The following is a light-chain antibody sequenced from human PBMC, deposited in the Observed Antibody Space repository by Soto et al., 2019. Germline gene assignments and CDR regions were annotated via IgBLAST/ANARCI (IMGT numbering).Light chain of an antibody. CDR3: CSYTTSNTRQIV. J-gene: IGLJ1*01. V-gene: IGLV2-14*03. Sequence: QSALTQPASVSGSPGQSITISCTGTSSDVVGYNYVSWYQQHPGKAPKFMIYDVSSRPSGVSNRFSGSKSGNTASLTISGLQAEDEADYYCCSYTTSNTRQIVFGTGTKVPVL. CDR1: SSDVVGYNY. CDR2: DVS.